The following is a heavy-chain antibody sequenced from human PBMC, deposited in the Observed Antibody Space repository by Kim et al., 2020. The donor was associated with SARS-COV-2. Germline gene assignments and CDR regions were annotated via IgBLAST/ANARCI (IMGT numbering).Heavy chain of an antibody. CDR1: GFTVSSNY. D-gene: IGHD2-2*01. V-gene: IGHV3-53*01. CDR3: ARDLRYPGMDV. CDR2: IYSGGST. Sequence: GGSLRLSCAASGFTVSSNYMSWVRQAPGKGLEWVSVIYSGGSTYYADSVKGRFTISRDNSKNTLYLQMNSLRAEDTAVYYCARDLRYPGMDVWGQGTTVTVSS. J-gene: IGHJ6*02.